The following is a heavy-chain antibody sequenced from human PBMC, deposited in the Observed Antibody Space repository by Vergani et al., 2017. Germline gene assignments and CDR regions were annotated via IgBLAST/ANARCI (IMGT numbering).Heavy chain of an antibody. CDR3: ARVMYRDEASTGYRLEGMDI. D-gene: IGHD3-9*01. Sequence: QVQLQESGPGLVKPSETLSLTCTVSGGSISSYYWSWIRQSPGKGLEWIGYIYSTGSTNYNPSLNSRVTMSVDTSKNQFSLKLRSVTAADTAVYFCARVMYRDEASTGYRLEGMDIWAQGTTVTISS. CDR2: IYSTGST. V-gene: IGHV4-59*13. CDR1: GGSISSYY. J-gene: IGHJ6*02.